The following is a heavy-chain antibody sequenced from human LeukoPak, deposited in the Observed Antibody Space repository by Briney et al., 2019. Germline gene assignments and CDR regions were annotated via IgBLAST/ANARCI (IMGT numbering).Heavy chain of an antibody. CDR2: ISGSGGST. CDR3: AKESGYSSSWYRSYFDY. J-gene: IGHJ4*02. V-gene: IGHV3-23*01. Sequence: GGSLRLSCAASGFTFSSYSMNWVRQAPGKGLEWVSAISGSGGSTYYADSVKGRFTISRDNSKNTLYLQMNSLRAEDTAVYYCAKESGYSSSWYRSYFDYWGQGTLVTVSS. D-gene: IGHD6-13*01. CDR1: GFTFSSYS.